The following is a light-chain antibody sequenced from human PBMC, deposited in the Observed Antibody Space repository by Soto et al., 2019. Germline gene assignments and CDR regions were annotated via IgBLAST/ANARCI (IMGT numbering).Light chain of an antibody. CDR2: GAS. V-gene: IGKV3-15*01. CDR3: QQYNLWPRGT. CDR1: QSVSTY. Sequence: IVMTQSPSTLSVSPGERVTLSCRASQSVSTYLAWYQQRPGQAPRLLIYGASTRATGIPARFSGSGSGTEFTLTISSLQSEDFAVYYCQQYNLWPRGTFGQGTKVDIK. J-gene: IGKJ1*01.